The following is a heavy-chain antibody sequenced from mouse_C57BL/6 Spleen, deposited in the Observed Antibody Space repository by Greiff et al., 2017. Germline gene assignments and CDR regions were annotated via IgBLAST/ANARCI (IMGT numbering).Heavy chain of an antibody. CDR3: ARENSSSWYFDV. D-gene: IGHD1-1*01. CDR2: ISYDGSN. V-gene: IGHV3-6*01. Sequence: EVQLQQSGPGLVKPSQSLSLTCSVTGYSITSGYYWNWIRQFPGNKLEWMGYISYDGSNNYNPSLKNRISITRDTSKNQFFLKLNSVTTEDTATYYCARENSSSWYFDVWGTGTTVTVSS. CDR1: GYSITSGYY. J-gene: IGHJ1*03.